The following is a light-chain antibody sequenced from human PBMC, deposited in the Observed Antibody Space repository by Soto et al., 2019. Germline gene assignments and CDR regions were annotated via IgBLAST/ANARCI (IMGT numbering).Light chain of an antibody. Sequence: QSVLTQPRSASGTPGQRVTISCSGSSSNIGSNTVNWYQKFPGTAPKLLIYSSILRPSGVPDRFSGSKSGTSASLAISGLQPEDEADYYCTAWDDILNGVLFGGGTKVTVL. CDR3: TAWDDILNGVL. CDR1: SSNIGSNT. J-gene: IGLJ2*01. CDR2: SSI. V-gene: IGLV1-44*01.